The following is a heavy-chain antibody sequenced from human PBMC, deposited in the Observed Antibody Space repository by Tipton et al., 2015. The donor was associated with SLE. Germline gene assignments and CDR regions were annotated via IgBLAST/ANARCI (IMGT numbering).Heavy chain of an antibody. J-gene: IGHJ4*02. Sequence: SLRLSCAASGFTFSSYAMHWVRQAPGKGLEWVAVISYDGSNKYYADSVKGRFTISRDNSKNTLYLQMNSLRAEDTAVYYCARDGLGYSSGWYSDYWGQGTLVTVSS. CDR1: GFTFSSYA. CDR3: ARDGLGYSSGWYSDY. D-gene: IGHD6-19*01. CDR2: ISYDGSNK. V-gene: IGHV3-30-3*01.